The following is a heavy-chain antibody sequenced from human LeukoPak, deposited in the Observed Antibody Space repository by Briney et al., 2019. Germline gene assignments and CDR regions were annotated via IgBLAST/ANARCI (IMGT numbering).Heavy chain of an antibody. D-gene: IGHD3-22*01. CDR3: AIVSRIVAGLFDY. Sequence: SETLSLTCAVYGGSFSGYYWSWIRQPPGKGLEWIGEINHSGSTNYNPSPKSRVTISVDTSKNQFSLKLSSVTAADTAVYYCAIVSRIVAGLFDYWGQGTLVTVSS. CDR2: INHSGST. V-gene: IGHV4-34*01. J-gene: IGHJ4*02. CDR1: GGSFSGYY.